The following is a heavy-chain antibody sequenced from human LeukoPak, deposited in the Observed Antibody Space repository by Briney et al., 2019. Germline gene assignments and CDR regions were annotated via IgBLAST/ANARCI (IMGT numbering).Heavy chain of an antibody. CDR1: GFTFDDYA. CDR2: ISWDGSIT. D-gene: IGHD1-7*01. J-gene: IGHJ4*02. CDR3: ARSFFQWNYGSCLDS. Sequence: GGSLRLSCAASGFTFDDYAMHWVRQAPGQGLEWVSLISWDGSITYYADSVKGRFTISRDNSRSILYLQMNSLRPEDTAVYSCARSFFQWNYGSCLDSWGQGTLVTVSS. V-gene: IGHV3-43D*03.